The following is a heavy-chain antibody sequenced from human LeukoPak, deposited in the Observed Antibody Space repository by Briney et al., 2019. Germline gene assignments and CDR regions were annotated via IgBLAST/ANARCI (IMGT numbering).Heavy chain of an antibody. CDR3: AKKSGLRFLEWLPYYFDY. J-gene: IGHJ4*02. CDR2: ISGSGGST. Sequence: GGSLRLSCAASGFTFSSYAMGWVRQAPGKGLEWVSAISGSGGSTYYADSVKGRFTISRDNSKNTLYLQMNSLRAEDTAVYYCAKKSGLRFLEWLPYYFDYWGQGTLVTVSS. CDR1: GFTFSSYA. D-gene: IGHD3-3*01. V-gene: IGHV3-23*01.